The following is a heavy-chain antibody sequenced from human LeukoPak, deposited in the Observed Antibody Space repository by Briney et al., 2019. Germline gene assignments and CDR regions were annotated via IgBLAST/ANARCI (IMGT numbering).Heavy chain of an antibody. V-gene: IGHV3-23*01. Sequence: GGSLRLSCAASGFTFSNYAMSWVRQAPGQGLDWVSAISDTGVTAYYADSVKGRFTISRDNSKSTLYLQMNYLRAEDTAVYYCAKEGRSLQTYWGQGTLVTVSS. CDR2: ISDTGVTA. J-gene: IGHJ4*02. D-gene: IGHD5-24*01. CDR3: AKEGRSLQTY. CDR1: GFTFSNYA.